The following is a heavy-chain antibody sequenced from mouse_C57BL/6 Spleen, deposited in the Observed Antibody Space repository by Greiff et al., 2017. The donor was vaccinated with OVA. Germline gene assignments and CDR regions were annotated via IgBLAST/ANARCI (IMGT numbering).Heavy chain of an antibody. CDR2: ISGGGGNT. D-gene: IGHD2-4*01. CDR1: GFTFSSYT. V-gene: IGHV5-9*01. CDR3: ARHDFDYDYDGPPWFAY. Sequence: EVQLVESGGGLVKPGGSLKLSCAASGFTFSSYTMSWVRQTPEKRLEWVATISGGGGNTYYPDSVKGRFTISRDNAKNTLYLQMSSLRSEDTALYYCARHDFDYDYDGPPWFAYWGQGTLVTVSA. J-gene: IGHJ3*01.